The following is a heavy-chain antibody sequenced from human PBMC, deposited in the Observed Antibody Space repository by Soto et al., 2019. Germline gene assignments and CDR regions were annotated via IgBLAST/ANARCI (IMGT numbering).Heavy chain of an antibody. Sequence: QVQLQESGPGLVKPSQTLSLTCTVSGDSITSGDSYWNWIRQSPGKGLEWIGYIFYNWNTFYYPSLKSRVTISHDTSKNQFSLKLSSVTAADTAVYYCARGYSGHDSLGFDYWGQGTLVTVSS. CDR1: GDSITSGDSY. D-gene: IGHD5-12*01. J-gene: IGHJ4*02. CDR2: IFYNWNT. V-gene: IGHV4-30-4*01. CDR3: ARGYSGHDSLGFDY.